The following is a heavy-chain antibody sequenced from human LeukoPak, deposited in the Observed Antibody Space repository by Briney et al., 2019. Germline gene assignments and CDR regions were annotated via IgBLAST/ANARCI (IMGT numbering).Heavy chain of an antibody. J-gene: IGHJ4*02. CDR3: AKSSYYDSSGYYREYYFDY. CDR1: GFTFISYA. D-gene: IGHD3-22*01. V-gene: IGHV3-23*01. CDR2: VSGSGGST. Sequence: GGSLRLSCAASGFTFISYAMTWVRQAPGKGLEWVSSVSGSGGSTYYADSVKGRFTISRDNSKNTLVLQMNSLRVEDTAVYYCAKSSYYDSSGYYREYYFDYWGQGTLVTVSS.